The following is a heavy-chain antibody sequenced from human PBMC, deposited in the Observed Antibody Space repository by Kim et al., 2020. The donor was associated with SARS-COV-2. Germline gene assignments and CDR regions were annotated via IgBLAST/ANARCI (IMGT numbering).Heavy chain of an antibody. Sequence: LMSRVTISVDTSKSQFSLKLSSVTAADTAVYYCARGRITIFGVVTEFDYWGQGTLVTVSS. V-gene: IGHV4-31*02. D-gene: IGHD3-3*01. CDR3: ARGRITIFGVVTEFDY. J-gene: IGHJ4*02.